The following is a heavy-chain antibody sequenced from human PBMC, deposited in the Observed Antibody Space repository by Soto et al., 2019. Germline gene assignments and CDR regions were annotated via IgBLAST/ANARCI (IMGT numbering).Heavy chain of an antibody. CDR1: GFTFSSYA. Sequence: QVQLVESGGGVVQPGRSLRLSCAASGFTFSSYAMHWVRQAPGKGLEWVAVISYDGSNKYYADSVKGRFTISRDNSKNTLYLQMNSLRAEDTAVYYCAREHVGTSLKTNVWYDILTGYYRPNYYYGMDVWGQGTTVTVSS. V-gene: IGHV3-30-3*01. J-gene: IGHJ6*02. CDR3: AREHVGTSLKTNVWYDILTGYYRPNYYYGMDV. CDR2: ISYDGSNK. D-gene: IGHD3-9*01.